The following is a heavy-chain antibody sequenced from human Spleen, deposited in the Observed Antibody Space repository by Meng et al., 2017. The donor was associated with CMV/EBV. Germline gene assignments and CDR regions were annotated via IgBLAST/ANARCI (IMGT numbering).Heavy chain of an antibody. J-gene: IGHJ5*02. V-gene: IGHV4-34*01. CDR1: GGSFSGYY. CDR2: INHSGST. CDR3: ASTAGGYYDFWSGWFDP. Sequence: GSLRLSCAVYGGSFSGYYWSWIRQPPGKGLEWIGEINHSGSTNYNPSLKSRVTISVDTSKNQFSLKVSSVTAADTAVYYCASTAGGYYDFWSGWFDPWGQGTLVTVSS. D-gene: IGHD3-3*01.